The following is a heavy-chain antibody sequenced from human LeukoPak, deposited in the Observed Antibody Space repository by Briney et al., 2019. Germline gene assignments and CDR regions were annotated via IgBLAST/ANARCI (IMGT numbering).Heavy chain of an antibody. Sequence: SETLSLTCTVSGGSISSYYWSWIRQPPGKGLEWIGYIYYSGSTYYNPSLKSRVTISVDTSKNQFSLKLSSVTAADTAVYYCARTVDTAMVTNDAFDIWGQGTMVTVSS. D-gene: IGHD5-18*01. V-gene: IGHV4-30-4*01. J-gene: IGHJ3*02. CDR1: GGSISSYY. CDR3: ARTVDTAMVTNDAFDI. CDR2: IYYSGST.